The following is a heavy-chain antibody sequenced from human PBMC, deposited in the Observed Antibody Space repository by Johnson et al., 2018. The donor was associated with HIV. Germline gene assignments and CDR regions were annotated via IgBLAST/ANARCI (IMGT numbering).Heavy chain of an antibody. Sequence: QVQLVESGGDLVKPGGSLRLSCTASGFTFSDFYMSWIRQAPGKGLEWVSYISTSGSNIYYADSVRGRFTISRDNAKNSLYLQMNFLRAEDTAVYYCAKDRSMDDAFDVWGQGTMVTVSS. CDR2: ISTSGSNI. D-gene: IGHD1-26*01. V-gene: IGHV3-11*04. J-gene: IGHJ3*01. CDR1: GFTFSDFY. CDR3: AKDRSMDDAFDV.